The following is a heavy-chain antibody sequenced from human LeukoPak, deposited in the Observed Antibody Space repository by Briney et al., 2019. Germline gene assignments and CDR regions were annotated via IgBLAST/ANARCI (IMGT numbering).Heavy chain of an antibody. J-gene: IGHJ4*02. CDR3: ARSRPLYISIWYWDFDY. V-gene: IGHV1-2*06. CDR1: GYTFTGYY. Sequence: ASVKVSCKASGYTFTGYYMHWVRQAPGQGLEWMGRINPNSGGTNYAQKFQGRVTMTTDTSTSTAYMELSRLRSDDTAVYYCARSRPLYISIWYWDFDYWGQGTLLPLP. D-gene: IGHD6-13*01. CDR2: INPNSGGT.